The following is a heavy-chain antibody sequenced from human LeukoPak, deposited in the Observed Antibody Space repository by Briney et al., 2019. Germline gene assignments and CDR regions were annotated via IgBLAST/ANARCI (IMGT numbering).Heavy chain of an antibody. V-gene: IGHV3-48*02. J-gene: IGHJ3*02. D-gene: IGHD4-17*01. CDR2: ISSSSTI. Sequence: GGSLRLCCAASGFTLSSYSMNWVRQAPGKGLEWVSYISSSSTIYYADSVKGRFTISRDNAKNSLYLQMNSLRDEDTAVYYCARDTDYGDYVPILPDAFDIWGQGTMVTVSS. CDR3: ARDTDYGDYVPILPDAFDI. CDR1: GFTLSSYS.